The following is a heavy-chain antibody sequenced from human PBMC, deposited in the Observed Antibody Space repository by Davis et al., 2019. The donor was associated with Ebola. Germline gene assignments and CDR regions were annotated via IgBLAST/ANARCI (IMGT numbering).Heavy chain of an antibody. CDR1: GFTLSQYG. V-gene: IGHV3-33*01. J-gene: IGHJ4*02. CDR2: LWADGLKE. Sequence: PGGSLRLSCAASGFTLSQYGMHWVRQAPGKGLEWVADLWADGLKEYYADSVKGRFTISRDNAKNSLYLQMNSLRAEDTAVYYCARDLPDVSMVYATYYFDYWGQGTLVTVSS. D-gene: IGHD2-8*01. CDR3: ARDLPDVSMVYATYYFDY.